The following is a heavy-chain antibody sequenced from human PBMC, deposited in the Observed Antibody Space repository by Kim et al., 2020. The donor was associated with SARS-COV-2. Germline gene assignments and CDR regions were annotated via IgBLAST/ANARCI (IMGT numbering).Heavy chain of an antibody. D-gene: IGHD3-9*01. J-gene: IGHJ6*02. CDR3: ARDHSVAAYDILTGFPQYYYYYGMDV. Sequence: SETLSLTCTVSGGSISSYYWSWIRQPPGKGLEWIGYIYYSGSTNYNPSLKSRVTISVDTSKNQFSLKLSSVTAADTAVYYCARDHSVAAYDILTGFPQYYYYYGMDVWGQGTTVTVSS. CDR2: IYYSGST. CDR1: GGSISSYY. V-gene: IGHV4-59*01.